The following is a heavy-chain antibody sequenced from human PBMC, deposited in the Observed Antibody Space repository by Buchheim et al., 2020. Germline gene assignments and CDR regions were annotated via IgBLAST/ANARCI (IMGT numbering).Heavy chain of an antibody. D-gene: IGHD4-11*01. Sequence: QVQLVESGGGVVQPGRSLRLSCAASGFTFSSHGMHWVRQAPGKGLEWVAVTSYDGNNKYYIDSVKGRFHISRDDSKNTLSLQMKSLRAEDTAVYYCARDPRVRRPTYSYCGMDVWGQGT. V-gene: IGHV3-33*01. J-gene: IGHJ6*02. CDR3: ARDPRVRRPTYSYCGMDV. CDR2: TSYDGNNK. CDR1: GFTFSSHG.